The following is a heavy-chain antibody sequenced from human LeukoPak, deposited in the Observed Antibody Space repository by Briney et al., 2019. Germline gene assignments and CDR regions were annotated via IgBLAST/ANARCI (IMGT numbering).Heavy chain of an antibody. CDR2: INHSGST. Sequence: SETLSLTCAVYGGSFSGHYWSWIRQPPGKGLEWIGEINHSGSTNYNPSLKSRVTISVDTSKNQFSLKLSSVTAADTAVYYCASGRSQRSQYFQHWGQGTLVTVSS. CDR1: GGSFSGHY. V-gene: IGHV4-34*01. CDR3: ASGRSQRSQYFQH. J-gene: IGHJ1*01.